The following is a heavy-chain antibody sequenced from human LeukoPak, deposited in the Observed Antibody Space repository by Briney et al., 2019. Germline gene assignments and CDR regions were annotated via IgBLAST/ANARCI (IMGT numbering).Heavy chain of an antibody. Sequence: ASVKVSCKASGYTFTSYAMHWVRQAPGQRLEWMGWINAGNGNTKYSQKLQGRVTMTTDTSTSTAYMELRSLRSDDTAVYYCARGGPTSDIVVVPAASLGYWGQGTLVTVSS. V-gene: IGHV1-3*01. CDR1: GYTFTSYA. J-gene: IGHJ4*02. CDR2: INAGNGNT. CDR3: ARGGPTSDIVVVPAASLGY. D-gene: IGHD2-2*01.